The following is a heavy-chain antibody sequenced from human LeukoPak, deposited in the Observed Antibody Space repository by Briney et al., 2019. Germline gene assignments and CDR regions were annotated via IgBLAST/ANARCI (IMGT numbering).Heavy chain of an antibody. CDR3: ARDSTVTLDY. CDR2: ISSSSSTI. J-gene: IGHJ4*02. V-gene: IGHV3-48*04. Sequence: GGSLKLSCAASGFTFSSYSMNWVRQAPGKGLEWVSYISSSSSTIYYADSVKGRFTISRDNAKNSLYLQMNSPRAEDTAVYYCARDSTVTLDYWGQGTLVTVSS. CDR1: GFTFSSYS. D-gene: IGHD4-11*01.